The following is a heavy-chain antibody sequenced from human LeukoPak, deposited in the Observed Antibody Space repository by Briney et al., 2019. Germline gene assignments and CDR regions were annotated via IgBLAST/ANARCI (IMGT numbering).Heavy chain of an antibody. CDR1: GFTFSSYA. CDR3: ARDLVSYSSSPLH. J-gene: IGHJ4*02. D-gene: IGHD6-6*01. Sequence: PGGSLRLSCAASGFTFSSYAMHWVRQAPGKGLEWVAVISYDGSNKYYADSVKGRFTISRDNSKNTLYLQMNSLRAEDTAVYYCARDLVSYSSSPLHWGQGTLVTVSS. CDR2: ISYDGSNK. V-gene: IGHV3-30-3*01.